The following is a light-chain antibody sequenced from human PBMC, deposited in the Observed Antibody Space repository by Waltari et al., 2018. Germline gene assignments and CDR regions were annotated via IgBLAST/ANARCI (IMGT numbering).Light chain of an antibody. V-gene: IGLV2-14*03. CDR3: SSYTSSSTYV. CDR2: DVS. Sequence: QSALTQPASVSGSPGPSTPISSTGNSSDVGVYNYVSWYQQPPGKAPNLMIYDVSNRPSGVSNRFSGSKSGNTASLTISGLQAEDEADYYCSSYTSSSTYVFGTGTKVTVL. J-gene: IGLJ1*01. CDR1: SSDVGVYNY.